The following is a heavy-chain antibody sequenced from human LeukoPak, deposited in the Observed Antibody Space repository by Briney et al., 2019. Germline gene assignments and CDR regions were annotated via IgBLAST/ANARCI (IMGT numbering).Heavy chain of an antibody. CDR2: IWYDGSNK. Sequence: PGGSLKLSCAASGFTFSSYGMHWVRQAPGKGLEWVAVIWYDGSNKYYADSVKGRFTISRDNSKNTLYLQMNSLRAEDTAVYYCARDLLPSFVIAVAGSYGMDVWGQGTTVTVSS. D-gene: IGHD6-19*01. CDR1: GFTFSSYG. CDR3: ARDLLPSFVIAVAGSYGMDV. J-gene: IGHJ6*02. V-gene: IGHV3-33*01.